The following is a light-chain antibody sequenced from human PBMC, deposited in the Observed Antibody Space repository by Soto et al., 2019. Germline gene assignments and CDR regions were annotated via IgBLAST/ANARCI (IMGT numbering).Light chain of an antibody. V-gene: IGLV2-23*01. CDR1: SSDVGSYNL. CDR2: EGS. CDR3: CSYAGSSLYV. J-gene: IGLJ1*01. Sequence: QSALTQPASVSGSPGQSITISCTGTSSDVGSYNLVSWYQQHPGKAPKLMIYEGSKLPSGVSNRISGSKSGNTASLTISGLQAEDEAEYYGCSYAGSSLYVFGTGTKLTVL.